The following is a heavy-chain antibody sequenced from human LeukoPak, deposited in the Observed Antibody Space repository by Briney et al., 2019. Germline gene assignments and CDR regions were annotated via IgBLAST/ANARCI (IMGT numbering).Heavy chain of an antibody. CDR2: IRYDGSNK. J-gene: IGHJ4*02. CDR3: ARVGYCSTTSCYWRAFDY. V-gene: IGHV3-30*02. Sequence: GGSLRLSCTASGFTFSNYGIHWVRQAPGKGLEWVAFIRYDGSNKYYVDSVKGRFTISRDNTKNSLYLQMNSLRAEDTAVYYCARVGYCSTTSCYWRAFDYWGQGTLVTVSS. D-gene: IGHD2-2*01. CDR1: GFTFSNYG.